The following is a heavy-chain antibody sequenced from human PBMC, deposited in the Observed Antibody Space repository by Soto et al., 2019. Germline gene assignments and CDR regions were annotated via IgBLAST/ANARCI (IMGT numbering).Heavy chain of an antibody. D-gene: IGHD3-10*01. CDR1: GGSISSGGYY. CDR3: ARGKRITMVRGVTGDFDY. J-gene: IGHJ4*02. CDR2: IYYSGST. V-gene: IGHV4-31*03. Sequence: SETLSLTCTVSGGSISSGGYYWSWIRQHPGKGLEWIGYIYYSGSTYYNPSLKSRVTISVDTSKNQFSLKLSSVTAADTAVYYCARGKRITMVRGVTGDFDYWGQGTLVTV.